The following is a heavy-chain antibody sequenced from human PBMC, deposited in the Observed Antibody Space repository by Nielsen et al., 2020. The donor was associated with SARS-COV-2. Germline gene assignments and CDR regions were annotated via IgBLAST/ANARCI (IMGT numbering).Heavy chain of an antibody. Sequence: GESLKISCAVSGLTFNIYAMSWVRQAPGKGLEWVSGISSSGSKTHDADSAKGRFIITSDNSKNTLYLQMNSLRAEDTAVYYCATWGTYGDLDAFHFWGQGTMVTVSS. CDR3: ATWGTYGDLDAFHF. V-gene: IGHV3-23*01. CDR1: GLTFNIYA. J-gene: IGHJ3*01. CDR2: ISSSGSKT. D-gene: IGHD4-17*01.